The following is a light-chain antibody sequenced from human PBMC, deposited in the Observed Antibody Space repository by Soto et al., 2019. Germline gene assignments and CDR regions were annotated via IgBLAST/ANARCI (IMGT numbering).Light chain of an antibody. CDR3: QKYKSAPRT. V-gene: IGKV1-27*01. J-gene: IGKJ4*01. CDR2: ASS. CDR1: QTTNNY. Sequence: DIRMTQSAASLSASLGDTVTITWRASQTTNNYLNWYQLKQGKAPKLLIYASSTLQSGVPSRFSGSGYGTDFNLTISSLQTEDVATYYCQKYKSAPRTFGGGTKVDIK.